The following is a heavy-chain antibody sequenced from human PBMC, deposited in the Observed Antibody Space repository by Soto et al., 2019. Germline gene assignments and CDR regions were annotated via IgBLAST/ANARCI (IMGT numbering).Heavy chain of an antibody. CDR2: ISSSSSTI. Sequence: GGSLGLSCAASGFTFSSYSMNWVRQAPGKGLEWVSYISSSSSTIYYADSVKGRFTISRDNAKNSLYLQMNSLRAEDTAVYYCARVSLEYCSGGSCYSYYYYYMDVWGKGTTVTVSS. CDR3: ARVSLEYCSGGSCYSYYYYYMDV. V-gene: IGHV3-48*01. CDR1: GFTFSSYS. D-gene: IGHD2-15*01. J-gene: IGHJ6*03.